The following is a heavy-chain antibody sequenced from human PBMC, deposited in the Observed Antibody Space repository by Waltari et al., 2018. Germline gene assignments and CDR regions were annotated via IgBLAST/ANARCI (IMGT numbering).Heavy chain of an antibody. CDR1: GYTFPDYY. CDR2: VDPEDGET. J-gene: IGHJ6*03. CDR3: ATGGKYYYDMDV. Sequence: EVQLVPSGAEVKKPGATVKISCQVSGYTFPDYYMHWVQQAPGKGLEWMGRVDPEDGETIYAEKFQGRVTITAYTSTDTAYMELSSLRSEDTAVYYCATGGKYYYDMDVWGKGTTVTVSS. D-gene: IGHD3-16*01. V-gene: IGHV1-69-2*01.